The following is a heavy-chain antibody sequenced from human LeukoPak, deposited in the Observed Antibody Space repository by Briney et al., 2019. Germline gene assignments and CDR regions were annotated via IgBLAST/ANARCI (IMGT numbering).Heavy chain of an antibody. Sequence: GGSLRLSCAASGFTFSSYWMSWVRQAPGKGLEWVANIKLDGSEKYYVDSVKGRFTISRDDAKKSLYLQMNSLRDEDTAVYYCARDFFAFGGVIALLDYWGQGTLVTVSS. D-gene: IGHD3-16*02. V-gene: IGHV3-7*01. CDR3: ARDFFAFGGVIALLDY. CDR2: IKLDGSEK. J-gene: IGHJ4*02. CDR1: GFTFSSYW.